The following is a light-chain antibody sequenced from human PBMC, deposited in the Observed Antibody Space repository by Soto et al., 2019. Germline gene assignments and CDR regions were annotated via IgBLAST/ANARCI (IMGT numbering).Light chain of an antibody. Sequence: QSVLTQPASVSGSPGXSITISCTGTSSDVGGYNYVSWYQQHPGKAPKLMIYEVSNRPSGVSNRFSGSKSGNTASLTISGLQAEDEADYYCSSYTSSSTLVFGTGTKLTVL. CDR1: SSDVGGYNY. CDR3: SSYTSSSTLV. V-gene: IGLV2-14*01. CDR2: EVS. J-gene: IGLJ1*01.